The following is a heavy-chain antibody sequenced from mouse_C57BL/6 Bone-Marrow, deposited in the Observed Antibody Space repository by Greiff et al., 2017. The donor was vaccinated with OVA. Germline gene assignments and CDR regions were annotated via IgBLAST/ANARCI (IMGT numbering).Heavy chain of an antibody. CDR3: ARKGGGGYGVGAWFAY. CDR2: IDPSDSYT. D-gene: IGHD2-2*01. J-gene: IGHJ3*01. V-gene: IGHV1-69*01. CDR1: GYTFTSYW. Sequence: QVQLQQPGAELVMPGASVKLSCKASGYTFTSYWMHWVKQRPGQGLEWIGEIDPSDSYTNYNQKFKGKSTLTVDKSSSTAYMQLSSLTSEDSAVYYCARKGGGGYGVGAWFAYWGQGTLVTVSA.